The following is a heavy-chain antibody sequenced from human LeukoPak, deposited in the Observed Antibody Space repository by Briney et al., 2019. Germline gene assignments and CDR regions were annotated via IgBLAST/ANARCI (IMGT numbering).Heavy chain of an antibody. CDR1: GGTFSSYA. D-gene: IGHD1-1*01. Sequence: ASVKVSCKASGGTFSSYAIRWVRQAPGQGLEWMGGIIPIFGTANYAQKFQGRVTNTTDESTSTAYMELSSLRSEDTAVYYCARARQYWKYYFDYWGQGNLVTVSS. V-gene: IGHV1-69*05. CDR3: ARARQYWKYYFDY. J-gene: IGHJ4*02. CDR2: IIPIFGTA.